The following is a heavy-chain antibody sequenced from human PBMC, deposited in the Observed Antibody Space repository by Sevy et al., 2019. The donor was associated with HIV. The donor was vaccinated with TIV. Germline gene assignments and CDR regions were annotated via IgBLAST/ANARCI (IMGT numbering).Heavy chain of an antibody. CDR3: ARGDPPLEMATTGDVDAFDI. V-gene: IGHV3-11*01. J-gene: IGHJ3*02. Sequence: GGSLRLSCAASGFTFSDYYMSWIRQAPGKGLEWVSYISSSGSTISYADSVKGGFTFSRDNAKNSLYLQMNGLGAEDRAVYYCARGDPPLEMATTGDVDAFDIWGQGTMVTVSS. CDR1: GFTFSDYY. CDR2: ISSSGSTI. D-gene: IGHD1-1*01.